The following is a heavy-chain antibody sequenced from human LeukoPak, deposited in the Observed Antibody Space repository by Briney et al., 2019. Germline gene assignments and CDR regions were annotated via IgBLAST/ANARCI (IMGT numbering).Heavy chain of an antibody. CDR1: GYTFTGYN. CDR2: INPNSGGT. Sequence: ASVKLSCTASGYTFTGYNMDWGRQAPGQGLEWMGWINPNSGGTNYAPKFQGRVTMTYNTSNSRAHMELSVLRSDATALYYCARGGGYSSSLYEAYWGEGTLVTVSS. D-gene: IGHD6-13*01. CDR3: ARGGGYSSSLYEAY. J-gene: IGHJ4*02. V-gene: IGHV1-2*02.